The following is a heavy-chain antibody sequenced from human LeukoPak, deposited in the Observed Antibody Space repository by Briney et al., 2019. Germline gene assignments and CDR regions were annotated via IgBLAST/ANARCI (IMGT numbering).Heavy chain of an antibody. CDR3: ARAHVGAGLAFDI. J-gene: IGHJ3*02. D-gene: IGHD1-26*01. V-gene: IGHV3-13*01. Sequence: GSLRLSCVVSGFPFSDYDMHWVRQGAGKGLEWVSAISIGGDTYYPGSVKGRFSISRENAGNSFYLQMNNLRVGDTAIYYCARAHVGAGLAFDIWGQGTMVTVSS. CDR2: ISIGGDT. CDR1: GFPFSDYD.